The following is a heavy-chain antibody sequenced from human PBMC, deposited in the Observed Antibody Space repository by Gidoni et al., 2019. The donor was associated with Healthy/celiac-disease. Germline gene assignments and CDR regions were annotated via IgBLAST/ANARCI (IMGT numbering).Heavy chain of an antibody. CDR3: AKVFEDYYDNQADY. CDR1: GFTFSSYG. CDR2: ISYDGSNK. J-gene: IGHJ4*02. V-gene: IGHV3-30*18. Sequence: QVQLVESGGGVVQPGRSLRLSCAASGFTFSSYGMHWVRQAPGKGLEWVAVISYDGSNKYYADSVKGRFTISRDNSKNTLYLQMNSLRAEDTAVYYCAKVFEDYYDNQADYWGQGTLVTVSS. D-gene: IGHD3-22*01.